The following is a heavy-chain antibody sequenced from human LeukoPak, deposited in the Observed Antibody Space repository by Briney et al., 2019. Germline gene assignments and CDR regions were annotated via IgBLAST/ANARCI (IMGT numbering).Heavy chain of an antibody. V-gene: IGHV4-4*07. CDR3: AGGGSSSWSTNFDY. CDR1: GGSISSYY. CDR2: IYTSGST. J-gene: IGHJ4*02. D-gene: IGHD6-13*01. Sequence: NASETLSLTCTVSGGSISSYYWSWLRQPAGKGLEWIGRIYTSGSTNYNPSLKSRVTMSVDTSKNQFSLKLSSVTAADTAVYYCAGGGSSSWSTNFDYRGQGTLVTVSS.